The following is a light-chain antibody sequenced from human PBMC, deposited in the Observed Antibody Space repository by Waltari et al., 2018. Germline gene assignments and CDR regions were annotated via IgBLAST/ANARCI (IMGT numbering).Light chain of an antibody. V-gene: IGKV3-20*01. CDR3: QQYATSPYT. J-gene: IGKJ2*01. Sequence: VLTQSPGTLSLSLGERATLSCKASQTINSSYLAWYQQKPGQAPRLLIYGASSRATGIPDRFSGSGSGTDFTLTINRLGPEDFAVYYCQQYATSPYTFGQGTKLEIK. CDR1: QTINSSY. CDR2: GAS.